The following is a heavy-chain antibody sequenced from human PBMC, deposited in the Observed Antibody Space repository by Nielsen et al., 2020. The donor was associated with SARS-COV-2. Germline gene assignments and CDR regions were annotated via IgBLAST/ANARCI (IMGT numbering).Heavy chain of an antibody. Sequence: ASVTVSCKASGYPFTTYAMHWVRQAPGQRLEWMGWINAGNGNTKYSQKFQGRVTITRDTSASTAYMEPSSLRSEDTAVYYCATPGGYWGQGTLVTVSS. V-gene: IGHV1-3*01. CDR3: ATPGGY. CDR2: INAGNGNT. D-gene: IGHD3-10*01. J-gene: IGHJ4*02. CDR1: GYPFTTYA.